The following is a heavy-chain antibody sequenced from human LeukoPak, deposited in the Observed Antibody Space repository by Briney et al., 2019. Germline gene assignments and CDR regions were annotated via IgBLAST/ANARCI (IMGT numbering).Heavy chain of an antibody. V-gene: IGHV4-4*02. CDR2: IYYSGST. D-gene: IGHD3-9*01. J-gene: IGHJ4*02. Sequence: SGTLSLTCAVSGGSISSSNWWSWVRQPPGKGLEWIGSIYYSGSTYYNPSLKSRVTISVDTSKNQFSLKLSSVTAADTAVYYCARHILTGYFVPVYFDYWGQGTLVTVSS. CDR1: GGSISSSNW. CDR3: ARHILTGYFVPVYFDY.